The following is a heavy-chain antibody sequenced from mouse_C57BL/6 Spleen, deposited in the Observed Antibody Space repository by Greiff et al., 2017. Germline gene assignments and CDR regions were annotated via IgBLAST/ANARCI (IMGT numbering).Heavy chain of an antibody. V-gene: IGHV1-22*01. J-gene: IGHJ4*01. CDR1: GYTFTDYN. CDR3: ARSLPYYYAMDY. Sequence: EVKLQESGPELVKPGASVKMSCKASGYTFTDYNMHWVKQSHGKSLEWIGYINPNNGGTSYNQKFKGKATLTVNKSSSTAYMELRSLTSEDSAVYYCARSLPYYYAMDYWGQGTSVTVSS. CDR2: INPNNGGT.